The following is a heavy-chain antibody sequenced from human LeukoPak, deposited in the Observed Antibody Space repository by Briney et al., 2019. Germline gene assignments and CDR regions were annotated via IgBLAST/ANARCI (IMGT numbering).Heavy chain of an antibody. V-gene: IGHV4-39*07. CDR3: VRGPTTVQGGGFHY. CDR2: IYHGRGT. Sequence: SETLSLTCTVSGGSISSSSYYWGWIRQPPGKGLEWIGSIYHGRGTYYIPSLKSRVTISEDTSKNQFSLSLSTVTAADTAVYYCVRGPTTVQGGGFHYWGQGTLVTVSP. J-gene: IGHJ4*02. D-gene: IGHD4-17*01. CDR1: GGSISSSSYY.